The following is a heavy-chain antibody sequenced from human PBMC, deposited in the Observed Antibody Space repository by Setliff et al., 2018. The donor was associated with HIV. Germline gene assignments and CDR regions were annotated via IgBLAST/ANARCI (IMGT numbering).Heavy chain of an antibody. D-gene: IGHD6-13*01. Sequence: WSWIRQPPRKGLEWIGYISYSGSTNYNPSLKSRVTISVDTSKNHFSLRLSSVTAADTAVYYCAREVSASAYSSGWYGRHWYFDLWGRGTLVTVSS. CDR3: AREVSASAYSSGWYGRHWYFDL. J-gene: IGHJ2*01. V-gene: IGHV4-4*08. CDR2: ISYSGST.